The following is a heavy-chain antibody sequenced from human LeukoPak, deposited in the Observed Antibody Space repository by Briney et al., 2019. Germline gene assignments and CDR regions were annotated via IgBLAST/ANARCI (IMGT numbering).Heavy chain of an antibody. V-gene: IGHV4-30-4*01. J-gene: IGHJ3*02. CDR1: GGSISSGDYY. CDR3: ARQLNWNYGGDAFDI. D-gene: IGHD1-7*01. Sequence: PSQTLSLTCTVSGGSISSGDYYWSWIRQPPGKGLEWIGYIYYSGSTYYNPSLKSRVTISVDTSKNQFSLKLSSVTAADTAVYYCARQLNWNYGGDAFDIWGQGTMVTVSS. CDR2: IYYSGST.